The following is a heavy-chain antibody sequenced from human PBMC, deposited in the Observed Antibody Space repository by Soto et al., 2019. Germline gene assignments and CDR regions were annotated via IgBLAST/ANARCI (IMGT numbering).Heavy chain of an antibody. Sequence: GESLKISCKGSGYSFAGYWITWVRQKPGKGLERMGRIDPSDSQTYYSPSFRGHVTISATKSITTVFLQWSSLRASDTAMYYCARQIYDSDTGPNFQYYFDSWGQGAPVTVSS. CDR2: IDPSDSQT. CDR3: ARQIYDSDTGPNFQYYFDS. J-gene: IGHJ4*02. D-gene: IGHD3-22*01. V-gene: IGHV5-10-1*01. CDR1: GYSFAGYW.